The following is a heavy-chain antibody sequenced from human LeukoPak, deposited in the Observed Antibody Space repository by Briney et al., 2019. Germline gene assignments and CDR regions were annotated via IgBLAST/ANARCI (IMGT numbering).Heavy chain of an antibody. CDR2: ISSSSSYI. CDR3: ARAGDFWSGYYLDWFDP. V-gene: IGHV3-21*01. D-gene: IGHD3-3*01. CDR1: GFTFSSYS. Sequence: KPGGSLRLSCAASGFTFSSYSMNRVRQAPGKGLEWVSSISSSSSYIYYADSVKGRFTISRDNAKNSLYLQMNSLRAEDTAVYYCARAGDFWSGYYLDWFDPWGQGTLVTVSS. J-gene: IGHJ5*02.